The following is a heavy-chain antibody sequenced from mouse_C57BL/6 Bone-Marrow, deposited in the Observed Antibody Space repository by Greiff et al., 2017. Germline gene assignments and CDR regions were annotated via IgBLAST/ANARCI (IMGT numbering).Heavy chain of an antibody. CDR2: INPSSGYT. V-gene: IGHV1-7*01. CDR1: GYTFTSYW. J-gene: IGHJ4*01. CDR3: AREYYGSGAMDY. D-gene: IGHD1-1*01. Sequence: QVQLQQSGAELAKPGASVKLSCKASGYTFTSYWMHWVKQRPGQGLEWIGYINPSSGYTKYTQKFKDKATLTADKSSSTAYMQLSILTYEDSAVYYCAREYYGSGAMDYWGQGTSVTVSS.